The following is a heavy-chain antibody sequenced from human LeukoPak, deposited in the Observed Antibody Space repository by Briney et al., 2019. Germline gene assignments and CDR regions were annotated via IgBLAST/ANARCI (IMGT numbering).Heavy chain of an antibody. CDR3: AELGITMIGGV. CDR1: GMTFSSHW. CDR2: INADGREI. D-gene: IGHD3-10*02. J-gene: IGHJ6*04. Sequence: GGSLRLSCAASGMTFSSHWMTWVRQTPGEGLEWLATINADGREIYYLVYVKGRFTISTDNDKNSLYLQMNSLRAEDSAVYYCAELGITMIGGVWGKGTTVTISS. V-gene: IGHV3-7*01.